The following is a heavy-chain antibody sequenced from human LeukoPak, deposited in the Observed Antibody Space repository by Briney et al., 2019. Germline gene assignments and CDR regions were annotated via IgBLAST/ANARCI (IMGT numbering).Heavy chain of an antibody. CDR3: ARTIGYCSSTSCYTGIMFDY. V-gene: IGHV1-18*01. D-gene: IGHD2-2*02. Sequence: WASVKVSCKASGGTFSSYAISWVRQAPGQGLEWMGWISAYNGNTNYAQKLQGRVTMTTDTSTSTAYMELRSLRSDDTAVYYCARTIGYCSSTSCYTGIMFDYWGQGTLVTVPS. J-gene: IGHJ4*02. CDR2: ISAYNGNT. CDR1: GGTFSSYA.